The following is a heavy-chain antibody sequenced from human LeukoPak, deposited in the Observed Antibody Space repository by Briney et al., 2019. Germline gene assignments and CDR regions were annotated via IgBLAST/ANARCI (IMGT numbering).Heavy chain of an antibody. CDR2: ISSSGGRT. CDR1: GFTFSSYA. D-gene: IGHD3-3*01. CDR3: AKVGGNDFWSGYDDAFDI. Sequence: PGGSLRLSCAASGFTFSSYAMNWVRQAPGKGLEWVSLISSSGGRTFYADSVKGRFTISRDNSKNTLYLQMNSLRAVDTATYYCAKVGGNDFWSGYDDAFDIWGQGTMVTVSS. V-gene: IGHV3-23*01. J-gene: IGHJ3*02.